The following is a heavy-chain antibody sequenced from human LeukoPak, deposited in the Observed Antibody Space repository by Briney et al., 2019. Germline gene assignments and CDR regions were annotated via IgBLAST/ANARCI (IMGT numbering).Heavy chain of an antibody. D-gene: IGHD3-10*01. J-gene: IGHJ5*02. CDR3: ARGLVRGVILNWFDP. Sequence: SETLSLTCAVYGGSFSGYYWSWIRQPPGKGLEWIGEINRSGSTNYNPSLKSRVTTSVDTSKNQFSLKLSSVTAADTAVYYCARGLVRGVILNWFDPWGQGTLVTVSS. V-gene: IGHV4-34*01. CDR2: INRSGST. CDR1: GGSFSGYY.